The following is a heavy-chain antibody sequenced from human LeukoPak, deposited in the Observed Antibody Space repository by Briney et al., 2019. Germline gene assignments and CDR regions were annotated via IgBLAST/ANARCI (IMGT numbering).Heavy chain of an antibody. CDR2: ISYDGGNT. CDR1: GFIFSSYG. D-gene: IGHD5-12*01. V-gene: IGHV3-30*02. Sequence: GGSLRLSCAASGFIFSSYGMHWLRQAPGKGLEWVAFISYDGGNTYYTDSVKGRFTISRDNSKNAVYLQMNSLGTEDTAIYYCAKDWGMIGYCGDYFDYWGQGTLVTVSS. CDR3: AKDWGMIGYCGDYFDY. J-gene: IGHJ4*02.